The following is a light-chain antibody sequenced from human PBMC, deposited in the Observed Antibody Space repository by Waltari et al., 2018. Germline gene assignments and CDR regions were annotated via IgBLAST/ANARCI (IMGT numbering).Light chain of an antibody. CDR3: QSYDSSLSASV. V-gene: IGLV1-40*01. CDR1: SSNIGAGYD. CDR2: GKT. J-gene: IGLJ2*01. Sequence: QSVLTQPPSVSGAPGQTVTISCTGSSSNIGAGYDVHWYQQPPGTAPKLLVEGNMDGKTIRPARAPDRFSRSKSGTSASLAITGLQAEDEADYYCQSYDSSLSASVFGGGTKLTVL.